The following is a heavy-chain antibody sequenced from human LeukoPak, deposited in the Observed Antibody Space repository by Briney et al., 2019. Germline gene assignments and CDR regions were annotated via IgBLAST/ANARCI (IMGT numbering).Heavy chain of an antibody. CDR1: PLTFSSYS. Sequence: GGSLRLSCAASPLTFSSYSLNWIRQAPGKGLEWVSYISSSGSTIYYADSVKGRFTISRDNAKNSLYLQMNSLRAEDTAVYYCARWAGSGYPYDAFDIWGQGTMVTVSS. CDR3: ARWAGSGYPYDAFDI. V-gene: IGHV3-48*04. D-gene: IGHD3-3*01. CDR2: ISSSGSTI. J-gene: IGHJ3*02.